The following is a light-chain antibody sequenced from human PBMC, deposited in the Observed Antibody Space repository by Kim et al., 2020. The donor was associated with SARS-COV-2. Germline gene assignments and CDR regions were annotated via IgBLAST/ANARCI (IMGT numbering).Light chain of an antibody. V-gene: IGLV3-1*01. J-gene: IGLJ2*01. CDR3: QAWDSSTVV. CDR2: QDS. CDR1: KLGHKY. Sequence: SYALTQPPSVSVSPGQTASITCSGDKLGHKYACWYQQKPGQSPVLVIYQDSKRPSGIPERFSGSNSGNTATLTISGTQAMDEADYYCQAWDSSTVVFGGGTQLTVL.